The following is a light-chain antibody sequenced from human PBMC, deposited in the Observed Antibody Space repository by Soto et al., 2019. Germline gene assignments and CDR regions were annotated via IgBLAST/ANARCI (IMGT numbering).Light chain of an antibody. CDR2: WAS. CDR1: QSVLSSSNNKNY. Sequence: DIVMTQSPDSLAVSLVERATINCKSSQSVLSSSNNKNYLAWYQQRPGQPPKLLIYWASTRESGVPDRFSGSGSGTDFTLTITSLQAEDVAVYYCQQYESTPPTFGQGTKLEI. J-gene: IGKJ2*01. CDR3: QQYESTPPT. V-gene: IGKV4-1*01.